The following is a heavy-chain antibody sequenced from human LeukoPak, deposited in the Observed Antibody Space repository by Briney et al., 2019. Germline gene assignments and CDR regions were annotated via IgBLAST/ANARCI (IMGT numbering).Heavy chain of an antibody. D-gene: IGHD1-14*01. CDR2: IKQDGSDK. Sequence: GGSWRLPCGALGFSFRHYWLTWVGQYPGKALEGLAKIKQDGSDKNYVDPVKGRFTISRDNVSNSLYLQMNSLRAEDTAVYYCARGDWEPSDYWGQGTLVTVSS. CDR1: GFSFRHYW. CDR3: ARGDWEPSDY. J-gene: IGHJ4*02. V-gene: IGHV3-7*04.